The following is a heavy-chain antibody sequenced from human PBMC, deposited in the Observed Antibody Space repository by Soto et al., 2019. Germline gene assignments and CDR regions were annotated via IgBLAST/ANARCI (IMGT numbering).Heavy chain of an antibody. Sequence: SETLSLTCAASGGSFSAYYWSWIRQPPGRGLEWIGEINHNGNSNYNPALESRVAISVDTSKNQFSLKLISVTAADTAVYYCARVPDRWGQGTLVTVSS. CDR1: GGSFSAYY. V-gene: IGHV4-34*01. CDR3: ARVPDR. J-gene: IGHJ5*02. CDR2: INHNGNS. D-gene: IGHD2-2*01.